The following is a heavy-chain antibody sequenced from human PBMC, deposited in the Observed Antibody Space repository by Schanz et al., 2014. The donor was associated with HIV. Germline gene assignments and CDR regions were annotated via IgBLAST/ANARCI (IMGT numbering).Heavy chain of an antibody. J-gene: IGHJ5*02. V-gene: IGHV3-30*03. CDR3: AREYLGYSSGFDP. D-gene: IGHD6-19*01. Sequence: QVQLVESGGGVVQPGRSLRLSCAASGFTFSSYGIHWVRQAPGKGLEWVAMISYDGSDKYYADSVKGRFTISRDNSKSTLYLQMSSLRAEDTAVYYCAREYLGYSSGFDPWGQGTLVTVSS. CDR2: ISYDGSDK. CDR1: GFTFSSYG.